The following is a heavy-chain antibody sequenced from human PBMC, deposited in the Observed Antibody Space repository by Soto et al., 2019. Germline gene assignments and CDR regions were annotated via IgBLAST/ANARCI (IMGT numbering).Heavy chain of an antibody. D-gene: IGHD1-26*01. CDR1: GFTFTSSA. CDR3: AVEPISGSYYPFDY. Sequence: SVKVSCKASGFTFTSSAVQWVRQARGQRLERIGWIVVGSGNTNYAQKFQERVTITRDMSTSTAYMELSSLRSEDTAVYYCAVEPISGSYYPFDYWGQGTLVTVSS. J-gene: IGHJ4*02. CDR2: IVVGSGNT. V-gene: IGHV1-58*01.